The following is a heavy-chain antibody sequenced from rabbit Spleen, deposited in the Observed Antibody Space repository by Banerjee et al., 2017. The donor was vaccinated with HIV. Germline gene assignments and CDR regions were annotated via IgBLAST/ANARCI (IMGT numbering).Heavy chain of an antibody. CDR1: GFSFSSSHY. Sequence: QSLEESGGDLVKPEGSLTLTCTASGFSFSSSHYMCWVRQAPGKGLEWIGCIYTGSSGSTYYASWAKGRFTISKTSSTTVTLQMTSLTAADTATYFCARSDSGTSFSTYGMDLWGPGTLVTVS. CDR2: IYTGSSGST. CDR3: ARSDSGTSFSTYGMDL. J-gene: IGHJ6*01. D-gene: IGHD8-1*01. V-gene: IGHV1S40*01.